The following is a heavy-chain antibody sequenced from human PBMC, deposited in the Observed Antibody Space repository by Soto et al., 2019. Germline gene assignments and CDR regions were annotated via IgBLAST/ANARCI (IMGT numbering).Heavy chain of an antibody. CDR2: IYSGGST. CDR1: GFTVSSNY. D-gene: IGHD6-6*01. J-gene: IGHJ6*02. CDR3: ARAFPGYSSSSGVSGMDV. Sequence: PGGSLRLSCAASGFTVSSNYMSWVRQAPGKGLEWVSVIYSGGSTYYADSVKGRSTISRDNSKNTLYLQMNSLRAEDTAVYYCARAFPGYSSSSGVSGMDVWGQGTTVTVSS. V-gene: IGHV3-53*01.